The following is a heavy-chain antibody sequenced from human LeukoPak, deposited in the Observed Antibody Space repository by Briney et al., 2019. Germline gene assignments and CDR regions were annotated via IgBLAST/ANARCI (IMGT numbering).Heavy chain of an antibody. CDR2: IRAYNGNT. D-gene: IGHD2-2*01. V-gene: IGHV1-18*01. CDR1: GYTFTSYG. J-gene: IGHJ4*02. Sequence: GASVGVSCKASGYTFTSYGISWGGQAPGQGLEWMGWIRAYNGNTKSAQKLQGRVTMSTDTSTSTAYMELRSLRSDDTAVYYCARDHRYCSSTSCVRGRLGYWGQGTLVTVSS. CDR3: ARDHRYCSSTSCVRGRLGY.